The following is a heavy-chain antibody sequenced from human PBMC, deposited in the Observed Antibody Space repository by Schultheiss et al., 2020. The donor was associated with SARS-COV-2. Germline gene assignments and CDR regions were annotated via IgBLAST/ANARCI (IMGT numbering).Heavy chain of an antibody. J-gene: IGHJ3*02. CDR1: GFTFSSYA. V-gene: IGHV3-30*01. CDR2: ISYDGSNK. CDR3: ARDPGIAAARLFDI. Sequence: GGSLRLSCAASGFTFSSYAMHWVRQAPGKGLEWVAVISYDGSNKYYADSVKGRFTISRDNSKNTLYLQMNSLRAEDTAVYYCARDPGIAAARLFDIWGQGTMVTVSS. D-gene: IGHD6-13*01.